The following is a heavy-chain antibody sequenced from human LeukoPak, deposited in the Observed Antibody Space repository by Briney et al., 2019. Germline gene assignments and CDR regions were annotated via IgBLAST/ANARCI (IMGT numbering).Heavy chain of an antibody. D-gene: IGHD2-21*01. J-gene: IGHJ4*02. V-gene: IGHV1-2*02. CDR2: INPNSGGT. Sequence: ASVKVSCKASGYTFTGCYMHWVRQAPGQGLEWMGWINPNSGGTNYAQKFQGRVTMTRDTSISTAYMELSRLRSDDTAVYYCAREDAGGDDGNFDYWGQGTLVTVSS. CDR3: AREDAGGDDGNFDY. CDR1: GYTFTGCY.